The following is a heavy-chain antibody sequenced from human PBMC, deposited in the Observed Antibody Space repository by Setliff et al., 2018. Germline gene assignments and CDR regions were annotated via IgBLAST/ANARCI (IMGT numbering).Heavy chain of an antibody. D-gene: IGHD2-21*01. CDR2: IRQDGNEI. Sequence: GGSQRLSCAASALAFSRYWMKWVRQAPGKGLEWVADIRQDGNEIYYVDSVRGRFTISRDTAKNSVYLQMNSLRAEDTGVYYCASGDWFYFDCWGQGTLVTVSS. CDR1: ALAFSRYW. V-gene: IGHV3-7*01. J-gene: IGHJ4*02. CDR3: ASGDWFYFDC.